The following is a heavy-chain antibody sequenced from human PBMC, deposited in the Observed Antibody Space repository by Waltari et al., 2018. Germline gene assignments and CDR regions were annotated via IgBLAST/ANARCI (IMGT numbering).Heavy chain of an antibody. CDR2: VDPELGDT. J-gene: IGHJ5*01. Sequence: EVQLVQSGAEVKKPGAAVRISCGTSGYTFSDYYIHWIQQAPGKGLTWMGGVDPELGDTLFVPQFQGRLTLTADSSRDTAYMELTSLHSDDTAVYFCARGPLGATHWFDSWGQGTLVTVSS. D-gene: IGHD1-26*01. CDR3: ARGPLGATHWFDS. V-gene: IGHV1-69-2*01. CDR1: GYTFSDYY.